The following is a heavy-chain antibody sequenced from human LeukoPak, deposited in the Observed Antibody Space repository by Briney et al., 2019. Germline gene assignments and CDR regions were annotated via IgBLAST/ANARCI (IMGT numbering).Heavy chain of an antibody. Sequence: GEPRKISCKGSGYSFTSSWSGWVGQMPGKGLEWMVIIYTVDSDTRYSPSFQGQVPIPADKSISTASLQWSSLKASDTAMYYCARPIPQNYYDSSGYPLAHDAFDIWGQGTMVTVSS. J-gene: IGHJ3*02. CDR3: ARPIPQNYYDSSGYPLAHDAFDI. D-gene: IGHD3-22*01. CDR2: IYTVDSDT. CDR1: GYSFTSSW. V-gene: IGHV5-51*01.